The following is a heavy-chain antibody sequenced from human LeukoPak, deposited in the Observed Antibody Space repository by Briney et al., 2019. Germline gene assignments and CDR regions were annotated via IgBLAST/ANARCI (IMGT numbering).Heavy chain of an antibody. D-gene: IGHD1-26*01. J-gene: IGHJ4*02. CDR3: ARQRGSYTPYYFDY. CDR2: INYNGEIA. Sequence: SETLSLTCAVPGGSFSGYLWSWLRQPPGKGLEWVGEINYNGEIANYNPSLKSRVTISVDTSKNQFSLKLSSVTAADTAVYYCARQRGSYTPYYFDYWGQGTLVTVSS. V-gene: IGHV4-34*01. CDR1: GGSFSGYL.